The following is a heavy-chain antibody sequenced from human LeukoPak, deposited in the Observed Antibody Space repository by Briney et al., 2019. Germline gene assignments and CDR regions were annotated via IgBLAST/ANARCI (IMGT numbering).Heavy chain of an antibody. V-gene: IGHV3-30*03. CDR2: ISYDGSNK. D-gene: IGHD6-19*01. CDR3: ARDGSEQWLELGGNDY. J-gene: IGHJ4*02. Sequence: GGSLRLSCAASGFTFSSYGMHWVRQAPGKGLEWVAVISYDGSNKYYADSVKGRFTISRDNSKNTLYLQMNSLRAEDTAVYYCARDGSEQWLELGGNDYWGQGTLVTVSS. CDR1: GFTFSSYG.